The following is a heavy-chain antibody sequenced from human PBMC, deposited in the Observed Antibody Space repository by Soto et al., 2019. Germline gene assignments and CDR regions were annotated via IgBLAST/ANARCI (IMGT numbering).Heavy chain of an antibody. Sequence: QVQLVQSGAEVKKPGSSVKVSCKASGGTFSSYTISWVRQAPGQGLEWMGRIIPILGIANYAQKFQGRVTITADKSTSPAYMELSSLRSEDTAVYYCASQPTLIDGMDVWGQGTTVTVSS. V-gene: IGHV1-69*02. D-gene: IGHD3-22*01. CDR1: GGTFSSYT. J-gene: IGHJ6*02. CDR3: ASQPTLIDGMDV. CDR2: IIPILGIA.